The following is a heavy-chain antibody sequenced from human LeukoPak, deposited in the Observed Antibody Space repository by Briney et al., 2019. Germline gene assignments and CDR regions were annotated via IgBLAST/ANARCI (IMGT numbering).Heavy chain of an antibody. CDR1: GGSISSYY. V-gene: IGHV4-59*08. CDR3: ATQSSSYNWFDP. CDR2: IYYSGST. D-gene: IGHD6-6*01. J-gene: IGHJ5*02. Sequence: SETLSLTCTVSGGSISSYYWSWIRQPPGKGLEWTGYIYYSGSTNYNPSLKSRVTISVDTSKNQFSLKLSSVTAADTAVYYCATQSSSYNWFDPWGQGTLVTVSS.